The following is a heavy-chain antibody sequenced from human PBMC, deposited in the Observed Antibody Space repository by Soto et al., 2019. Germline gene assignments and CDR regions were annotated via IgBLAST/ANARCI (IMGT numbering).Heavy chain of an antibody. CDR2: IYHSGST. CDR1: GYSISSGYY. V-gene: IGHV4-38-2*02. CDR3: ARDSSTVTTFEDY. J-gene: IGHJ4*02. Sequence: KPSETLSLTCAVSGYSISSGYYWGWIRQPPGKGLEWIGSIYHSGSTYYNPSLKSRVTISVDTSKNQFSLKLSSVTAADTAVYYCARDSSTVTTFEDYWGQGTLVTVSS. D-gene: IGHD4-17*01.